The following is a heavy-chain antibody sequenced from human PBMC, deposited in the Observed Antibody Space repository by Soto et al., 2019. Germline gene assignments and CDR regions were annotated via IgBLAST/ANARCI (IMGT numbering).Heavy chain of an antibody. CDR3: ASIAYSSGWYAEYFQH. J-gene: IGHJ1*01. Sequence: GGSLRLSCAASGFTFSSYWMSWVRQAPGKGLEWVANIKQDGSEKYYVDSVKGRFTISRDNAKNSLYLQMNSLRAEDTAVYYCASIAYSSGWYAEYFQHWGQGTLVTVSS. CDR1: GFTFSSYW. D-gene: IGHD6-19*01. V-gene: IGHV3-7*05. CDR2: IKQDGSEK.